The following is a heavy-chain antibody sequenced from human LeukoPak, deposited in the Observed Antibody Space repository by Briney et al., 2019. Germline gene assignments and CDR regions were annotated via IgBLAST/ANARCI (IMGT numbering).Heavy chain of an antibody. V-gene: IGHV4-61*01. CDR3: ARGGYSYGFWFDP. D-gene: IGHD5-18*01. J-gene: IGHJ5*02. CDR1: GGSISSGSYY. CDR2: IYYSGST. Sequence: SETLSLTCTVSGGSISSGSYYWSWIRQPPGKGLEWIGYIYYSGSTNYNPSLKSRVTISVDTSKNQFSLKLSSVTAADTAVYYCARGGYSYGFWFDPWGQGTLVTVSS.